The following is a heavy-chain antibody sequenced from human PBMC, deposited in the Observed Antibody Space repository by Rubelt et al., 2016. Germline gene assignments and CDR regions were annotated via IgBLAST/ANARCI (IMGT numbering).Heavy chain of an antibody. CDR2: ISTSSGKT. D-gene: IGHD2-15*01. Sequence: QMVQSGAEVKKPGASVKVSCKTSGYTFNTYDISWVRQAPGQGLEWMGWISTSSGKTNLQRKITGRGTMTPYTSPRTAYMELRSLRFDDTAVYHCASGSSIRGMDDWGQGTLVTVSS. V-gene: IGHV1-18*01. J-gene: IGHJ4*02. CDR3: ASGSSIRGMDD. CDR1: GYTFNTYD.